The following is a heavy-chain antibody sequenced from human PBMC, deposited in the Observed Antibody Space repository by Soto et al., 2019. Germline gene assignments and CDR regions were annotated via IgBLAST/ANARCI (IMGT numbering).Heavy chain of an antibody. CDR3: AIDPSPYTSAWYGIDF. V-gene: IGHV3-30*04. CDR2: ISYDGTNK. D-gene: IGHD6-19*01. CDR1: GFMFSAYA. J-gene: IGHJ4*01. Sequence: GSLRLSCAASGFMFSAYAMLWVRQAPGKGLEWVAAISYDGTNKYYADSIKGRFTISRDNSANTLFLQVNSLRREDTAMYYCAIDPSPYTSAWYGIDFWCHGTLVTVSS.